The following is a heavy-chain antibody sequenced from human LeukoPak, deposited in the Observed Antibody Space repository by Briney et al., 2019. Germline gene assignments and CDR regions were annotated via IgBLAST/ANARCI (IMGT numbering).Heavy chain of an antibody. V-gene: IGHV4-59*01. CDR1: GGSISSYY. CDR2: IFYSGST. J-gene: IGHJ5*02. CDR3: ARGGGHHCSSTSCYYNWFDP. Sequence: SETLSLTCTVSGGSISSYYWSWIRQPPGKGLEWIGYIFYSGSTNCNPSLKSRVTISVDTSKNQFSLNLSSVTAADTAVYYCARGGGHHCSSTSCYYNWFDPWGQGTLVTVSS. D-gene: IGHD2-2*01.